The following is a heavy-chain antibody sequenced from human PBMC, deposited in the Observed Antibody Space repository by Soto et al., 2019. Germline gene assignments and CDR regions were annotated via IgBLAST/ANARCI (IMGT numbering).Heavy chain of an antibody. CDR2: IYPGDSDT. CDR1: TYTFTSYW. D-gene: IGHD3-22*01. J-gene: IGHJ4*02. V-gene: IGHV5-51*01. CDR3: ATLSYYDSYSGFDY. Sequence: GESLKISCKGSTYTFTSYWIAWVRQMPGKGLEWMGLIYPGDSDTKYSPSFQGQVTISADKSISTAYLRWSSLKASDTAMYYCATLSYYDSYSGFDYWGQGTPVTV.